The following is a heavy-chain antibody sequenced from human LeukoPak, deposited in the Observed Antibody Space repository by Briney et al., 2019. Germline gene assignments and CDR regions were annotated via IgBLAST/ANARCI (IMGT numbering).Heavy chain of an antibody. CDR1: GGSINSGTFY. CDR2: MYYDGSS. J-gene: IGHJ5*02. V-gene: IGHV4-39*01. Sequence: PSETLSLTCTVSGGSINSGTFYWGWIRQPPGKGLEWIGSMYYDGSSYYNPSLKSRVTTSVDTSKNQFSLNLRSVTAADTAVYYCAGHGSVRSPLGPWGQGTLVTVSS. CDR3: AGHGSVRSPLGP. D-gene: IGHD3-10*01.